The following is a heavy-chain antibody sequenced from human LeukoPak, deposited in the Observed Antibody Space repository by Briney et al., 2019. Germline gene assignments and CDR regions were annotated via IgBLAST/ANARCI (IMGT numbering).Heavy chain of an antibody. CDR3: AGYYYDSSRGFDL. CDR1: GFKFDDYG. J-gene: IGHJ5*02. Sequence: GGSLRLSCAASGFKFDDYGMSWVRQAPGKGLEGVGDINWNGAWTGYADSVKGRFTISRDNAKNSLYLQMNSLRAEDTALYYCAGYYYDSSRGFDLWGQGTLVTV. V-gene: IGHV3-20*04. CDR2: INWNGAWT. D-gene: IGHD3-22*01.